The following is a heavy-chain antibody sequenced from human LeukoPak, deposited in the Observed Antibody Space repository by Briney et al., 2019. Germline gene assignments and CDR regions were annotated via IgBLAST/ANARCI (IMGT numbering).Heavy chain of an antibody. CDR1: GGSISGYY. CDR2: IYYSGST. CDR3: ARPLSSAWYFDY. D-gene: IGHD6-19*01. J-gene: IGHJ4*02. Sequence: PSETLSLTCTVSGGSISGYYWSWIRQPPGKGLEWIGYIYYSGSTNYNPSLQSRVTISVDTSKNQFSLKLSSVTAADTAVYYCARPLSSAWYFDYWGQGTLVTVSS. V-gene: IGHV4-59*01.